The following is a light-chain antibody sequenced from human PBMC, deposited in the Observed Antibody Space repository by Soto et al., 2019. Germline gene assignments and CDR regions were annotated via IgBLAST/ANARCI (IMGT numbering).Light chain of an antibody. J-gene: IGLJ3*02. V-gene: IGLV2-14*01. CDR3: SSYTSDITQV. CDR2: EVS. CDR1: SSDVGSYNY. Sequence: QSALTQPASVSGSPGQSITISCTGTSSDVGSYNYVSWYQQHPGKAPKLIIYEVSDRPSGVSNRFSGSKSGNTASLTISGLQAEDEADYYCSSYTSDITQVFGGGTKLTVL.